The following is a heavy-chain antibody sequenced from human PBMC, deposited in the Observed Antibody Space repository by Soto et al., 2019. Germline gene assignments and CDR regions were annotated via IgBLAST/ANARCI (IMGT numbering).Heavy chain of an antibody. J-gene: IGHJ4*02. Sequence: PSETLSLTCSVSGGSISTYYWSWIRQPPGKGLEWIGYIYYSGSTSYNPSLKSRVTISIDTSKNQFSLRLSSVTAADTAVYYCAREASGAYKYFDLWGQGTLVTVS. D-gene: IGHD3-16*01. V-gene: IGHV4-59*01. CDR2: IYYSGST. CDR1: GGSISTYY. CDR3: AREASGAYKYFDL.